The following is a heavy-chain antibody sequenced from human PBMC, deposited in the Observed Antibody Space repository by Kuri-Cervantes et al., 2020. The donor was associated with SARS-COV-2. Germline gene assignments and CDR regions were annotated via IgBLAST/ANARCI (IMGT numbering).Heavy chain of an antibody. CDR2: ISSSSSTI. J-gene: IGHJ4*02. CDR1: GFTFSSYS. D-gene: IGHD3-3*01. V-gene: IGHV3-48*04. CDR3: ATGVNHGGLTIFGVVIPPFDY. Sequence: GGSLRLSCAASGFTFSSYSMNWVRQAPGKGLEWVSSISSSSSTIYYADSVKGRFTISRDNAKNSLYLQMNSLRAEDTAVYYCATGVNHGGLTIFGVVIPPFDYWGQGTLVTVSS.